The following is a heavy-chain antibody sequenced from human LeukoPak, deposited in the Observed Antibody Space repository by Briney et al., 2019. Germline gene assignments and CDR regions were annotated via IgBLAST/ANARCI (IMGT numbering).Heavy chain of an antibody. CDR1: GYTFTSYD. D-gene: IGHD2-15*01. J-gene: IGHJ6*02. CDR2: MNPNSGNT. CDR3: ARDEVVAAPNYFGMVV. V-gene: IGHV1-8*01. Sequence: ASVKVSCKASGYTFTSYDVNWVRQATGQGLEWMGWMNPNSGNTGLAQKFQGRVTLTRDTSLSTAYMELSNLGSDDTAVYYCARDEVVAAPNYFGMVVWGQGTTVSVSS.